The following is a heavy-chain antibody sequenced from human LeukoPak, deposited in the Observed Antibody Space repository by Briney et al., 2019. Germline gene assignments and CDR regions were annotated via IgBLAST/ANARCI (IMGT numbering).Heavy chain of an antibody. CDR1: GFIFTDYG. V-gene: IGHV3-33*06. Sequence: GGSLRLSCAASGFIFTDYGFHWVRQAPDKGLEWVAAIWSDGTNMYYGNYVKGRFFIQRDDFQNTVYLEMSSLRADDTAVYYCAKDAQRGFDYSNSFQYWGQGSLVTVSS. CDR2: IWSDGTNM. J-gene: IGHJ4*02. CDR3: AKDAQRGFDYSNSFQY. D-gene: IGHD4-11*01.